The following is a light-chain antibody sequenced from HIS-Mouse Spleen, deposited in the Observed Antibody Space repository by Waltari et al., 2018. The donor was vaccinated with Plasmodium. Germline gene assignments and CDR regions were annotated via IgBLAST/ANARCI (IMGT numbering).Light chain of an antibody. CDR2: AAS. Sequence: AIQMPQSPSSLSASAGDRVTITCRASQGIRNDLGWYQQKPGKAPKLLIYAASSLQSGVPSRFSGSGSGTDFTLTISSLQPEDFATYYCLQDYNYPYTIGQGTKLEIK. CDR1: QGIRND. V-gene: IGKV1-6*01. CDR3: LQDYNYPYT. J-gene: IGKJ2*01.